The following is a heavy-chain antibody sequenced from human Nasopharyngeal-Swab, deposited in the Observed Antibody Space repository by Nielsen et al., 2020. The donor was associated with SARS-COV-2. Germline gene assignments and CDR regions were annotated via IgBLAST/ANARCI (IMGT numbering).Heavy chain of an antibody. D-gene: IGHD3-10*01. J-gene: IGHJ4*02. Sequence: SETLSLTCTVSGGSIGSYYWSWIRQPPGKGLEWIGYIYYSGSTNYNPSLKSRVTISVDTSKNQFSLKLSSVTAADTAVYYCARYGSGSYFDLRAAFDYWGQGTLVTVSS. CDR3: ARYGSGSYFDLRAAFDY. CDR2: IYYSGST. CDR1: GGSIGSYY. V-gene: IGHV4-59*01.